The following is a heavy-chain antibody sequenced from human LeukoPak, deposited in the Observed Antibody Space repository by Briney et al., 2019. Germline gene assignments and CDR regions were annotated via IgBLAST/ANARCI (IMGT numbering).Heavy chain of an antibody. J-gene: IGHJ4*02. V-gene: IGHV1-46*01. CDR3: ARGLHIRLYDSRGYFDY. CDR2: INPSGCTT. D-gene: IGHD3-22*01. CDR1: GYTFTRYY. Sequence: ASVKVSCKASGYTFTRYYMYWVRQAPGQGLEWMGIINPSGCTTNYAQKFQGRVTMTRDTSTSTVYMELSSLRSEDTAVYYCARGLHIRLYDSRGYFDYWGQGTVVTVSS.